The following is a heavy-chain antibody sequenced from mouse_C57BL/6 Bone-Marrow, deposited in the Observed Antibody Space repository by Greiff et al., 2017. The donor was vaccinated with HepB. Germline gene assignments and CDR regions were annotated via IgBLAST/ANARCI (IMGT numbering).Heavy chain of an antibody. CDR2: ISSGSSTI. V-gene: IGHV5-17*01. CDR1: GFTFSDYG. CDR3: ATYYYGSSYGYAMDY. D-gene: IGHD1-1*01. J-gene: IGHJ4*01. Sequence: EVKLVESGGGLVKPGGSLKLSCAASGFTFSDYGMHWVRQAPEKGLEWVAYISSGSSTIYYADTVKGRFTISRDNAKNTLFLQMTSLRSEDTAMYYCATYYYGSSYGYAMDYWGQGTSVTVSS.